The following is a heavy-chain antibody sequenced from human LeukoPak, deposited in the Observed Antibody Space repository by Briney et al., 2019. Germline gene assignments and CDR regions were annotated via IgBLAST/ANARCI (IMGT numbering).Heavy chain of an antibody. Sequence: GGSLRLSCAASGFTFSNSAMSWVRQAPGKGLEWVSTLSGSGITTYNADSVKGRFTISRDNSKNTLYLQMNSLRAEDTAVYYCAKGIYSSGWSYFDYWGHGTLVTVSS. D-gene: IGHD6-19*01. CDR1: GFTFSNSA. CDR2: LSGSGITT. J-gene: IGHJ4*01. CDR3: AKGIYSSGWSYFDY. V-gene: IGHV3-23*01.